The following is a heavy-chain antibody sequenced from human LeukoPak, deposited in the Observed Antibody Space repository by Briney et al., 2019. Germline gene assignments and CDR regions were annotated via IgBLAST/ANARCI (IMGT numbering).Heavy chain of an antibody. V-gene: IGHV4-59*07. CDR1: GGSISNYY. Sequence: PSDTLSLTCTLSGGSISNYYWCWIRHPPGKGLEWIGYIYYSGSTKSNPSLKSRVTISLDTSKNQFSLKLSSVTAADTAVYYCARAGQFISARPITFDYWGQGTLVTVSS. CDR2: IYYSGST. J-gene: IGHJ4*02. CDR3: ARAGQFISARPITFDY. D-gene: IGHD6-6*01.